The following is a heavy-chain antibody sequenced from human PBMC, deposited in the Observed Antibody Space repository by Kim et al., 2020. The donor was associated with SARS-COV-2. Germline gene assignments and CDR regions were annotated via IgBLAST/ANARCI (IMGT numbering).Heavy chain of an antibody. D-gene: IGHD3-22*01. J-gene: IGHJ4*02. CDR3: ARLTYYDSTGYFAN. V-gene: IGHV4-61*07. Sequence: YNPSLNSRVTISVDTSKKQFSLRLNSVTAADTAVYYCARLTYYDSTGYFANWGQGTLVTVSS.